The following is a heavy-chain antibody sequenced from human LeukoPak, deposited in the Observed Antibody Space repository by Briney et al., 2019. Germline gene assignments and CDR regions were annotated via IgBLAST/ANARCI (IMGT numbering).Heavy chain of an antibody. J-gene: IGHJ4*02. D-gene: IGHD3-22*01. CDR3: ARVITTNNDY. V-gene: IGHV1-18*01. CDR1: GYTFTSYD. CDR2: ISPYNGNT. Sequence: ASVKVSCKASGYTFTSYDITWVRQAPGQGLEWMGWISPYNGNTNYAQKLQGRVTMTTDTSTSTAYMELRSLRSDDTAVYYCARVITTNNDYWGQETLVTVSS.